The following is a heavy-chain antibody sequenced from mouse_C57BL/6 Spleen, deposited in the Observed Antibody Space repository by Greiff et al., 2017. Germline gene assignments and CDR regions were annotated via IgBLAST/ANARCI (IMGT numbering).Heavy chain of an antibody. J-gene: IGHJ2*01. D-gene: IGHD2-3*01. CDR1: GYSFTDYN. V-gene: IGHV1-39*01. CDR2: INPNYGTT. Sequence: IQLQQSGPELVKPGASVKISCKASGYSFTDYNMNWVKQSNGKSLELIGVINPNYGTTSYNQKVKGKATLNVDQSSSPAYMQLTSLTSEDSAVYYCARDDGYYLFDYWGQGTTLTVSS. CDR3: ARDDGYYLFDY.